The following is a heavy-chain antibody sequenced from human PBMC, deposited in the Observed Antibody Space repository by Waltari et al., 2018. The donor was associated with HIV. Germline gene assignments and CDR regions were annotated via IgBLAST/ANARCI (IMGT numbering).Heavy chain of an antibody. CDR2: VRSKANSYAT. Sequence: EVQLVESGGGVVQPGGSRILTCADSGCTFRGSSMHWVPQAPGKGLEWVGRVRSKANSYATAYAASVKGRFTISRDDSKNTAYLQMNSLKTEDTAVYYCTRHLDSGSYEFDYWGQGTLVTVSS. CDR3: TRHLDSGSYEFDY. CDR1: GCTFRGSS. V-gene: IGHV3-73*02. D-gene: IGHD1-26*01. J-gene: IGHJ4*02.